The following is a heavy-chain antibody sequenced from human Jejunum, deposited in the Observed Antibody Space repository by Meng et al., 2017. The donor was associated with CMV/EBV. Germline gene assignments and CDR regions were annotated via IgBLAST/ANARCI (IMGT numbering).Heavy chain of an antibody. CDR3: ATDGWYAGD. CDR1: GNRFNAFA. CDR2: MNTNTGNP. J-gene: IGHJ4*02. Sequence: SCKTSGNRFNAFAVNWVRQATGQGLQWMGWMNTNTGNPTYAQEFIGRFVFSLDTSVTATSLTITNLKAEDTGVYFCATDGWYAGDWGQGTLVTVSS. D-gene: IGHD6-19*01. V-gene: IGHV7-4-1*02.